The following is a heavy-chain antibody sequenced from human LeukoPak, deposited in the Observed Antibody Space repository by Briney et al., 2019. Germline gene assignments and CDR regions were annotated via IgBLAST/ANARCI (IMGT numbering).Heavy chain of an antibody. CDR2: IRYDGSNK. CDR3: AKEGPSYTPAAIRNYFDY. D-gene: IGHD2-2*02. J-gene: IGHJ4*02. Sequence: PGGSLRLSCAASGFTFSSYGMHWVRQAPGKGLEWVAFIRYDGSNKYYADSVKGRFTISRDNSKNTLYLQMNSLRAEDTAVYYCAKEGPSYTPAAIRNYFDYWGQGTLVTVSS. V-gene: IGHV3-30*02. CDR1: GFTFSSYG.